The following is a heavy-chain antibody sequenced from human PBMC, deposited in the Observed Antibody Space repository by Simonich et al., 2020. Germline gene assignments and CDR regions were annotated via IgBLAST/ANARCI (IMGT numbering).Heavy chain of an antibody. CDR1: GYTFTGYY. Sequence: QVQLVQSGAEVKKPGDSVKVSCKASGYTFTGYYMNWVRQAPGQGLELVGWSNPTSGGTNYAQKLQGRVTMTRDTSISTAYMELSRLRADDTAVYYCARNGLVGILKAFDIWGQGTMVTVSS. V-gene: IGHV1-2*02. CDR2: SNPTSGGT. J-gene: IGHJ3*02. CDR3: ARNGLVGILKAFDI. D-gene: IGHD2-21*01.